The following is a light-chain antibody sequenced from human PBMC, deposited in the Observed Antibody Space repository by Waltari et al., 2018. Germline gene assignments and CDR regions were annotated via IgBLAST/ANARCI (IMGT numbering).Light chain of an antibody. CDR3: QQYGRSPWT. J-gene: IGKJ1*01. CDR2: GAS. V-gene: IGKV3-20*01. Sequence: EIVLTQSPGTLSLSPGERAPLSCRASPSVSSTYLAWYQQKPGQAPRLLIYGASSRATGIPDRFSGSGSGTDFTLTISTLEPEDFAVYYCQQYGRSPWTFGQGTKVEIK. CDR1: PSVSSTY.